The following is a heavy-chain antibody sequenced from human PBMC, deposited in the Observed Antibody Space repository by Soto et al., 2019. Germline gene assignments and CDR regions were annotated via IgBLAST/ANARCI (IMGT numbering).Heavy chain of an antibody. CDR1: GFTFSSYG. Sequence: PGGSLRLSCAASGFTFSSYGMHWVRQAPGKGLEWVAVIWYDGSNKYYADSVKGRFTISRDNSKNTLYLQMNSLRAEDTAVYYCARDQPRMAARFGMDVWGQGTTVTVSS. CDR2: IWYDGSNK. J-gene: IGHJ6*02. CDR3: ARDQPRMAARFGMDV. V-gene: IGHV3-33*01. D-gene: IGHD6-6*01.